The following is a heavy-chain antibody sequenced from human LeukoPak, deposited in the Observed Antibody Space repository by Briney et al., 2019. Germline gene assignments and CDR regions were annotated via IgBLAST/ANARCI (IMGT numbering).Heavy chain of an antibody. J-gene: IGHJ4*02. CDR2: ISSSSSYI. Sequence: GGSLRLSCAASGFTFSSYSMNWVRQAPGKGLEWVSSISSSSSYIYYADSVKGRFTISRDNAKNSLYLQMNSLRAEDTAVYYCARGGNYYGSGHDYWGQGTLVTVSS. V-gene: IGHV3-21*01. D-gene: IGHD3-10*01. CDR1: GFTFSSYS. CDR3: ARGGNYYGSGHDY.